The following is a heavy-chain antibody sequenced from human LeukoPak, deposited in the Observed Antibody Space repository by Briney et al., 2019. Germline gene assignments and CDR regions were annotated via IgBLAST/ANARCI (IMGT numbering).Heavy chain of an antibody. Sequence: SETLSLTCTVSGGSIGTYYWSWIRQPAGKGLEWIGSIYYSGSTYYNPSLKSRVTISVDTSKNQFSLKLSSVTAADTAVYYCASTTKVTYYYDSSGYYYHSGDYWGQGTLVTVSS. CDR2: IYYSGST. CDR3: ASTTKVTYYYDSSGYYYHSGDY. J-gene: IGHJ4*02. V-gene: IGHV4-59*05. CDR1: GGSIGTYY. D-gene: IGHD3-22*01.